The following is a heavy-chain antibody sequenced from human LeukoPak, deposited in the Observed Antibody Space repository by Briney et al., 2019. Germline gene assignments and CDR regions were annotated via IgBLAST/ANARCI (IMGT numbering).Heavy chain of an antibody. Sequence: SETLSLTCAVSGGSVSSSSYYWGWIRQPPGKGLEWIGSIYYRGSTYYHPSLKSRVTISVDTSKNHFSLKLSSVTAADTAVYYCARCDLGSGSYSPHFGYWGQGTLVTVSS. J-gene: IGHJ4*02. CDR1: GGSVSSSSYY. D-gene: IGHD3-10*01. V-gene: IGHV4-39*02. CDR3: ARCDLGSGSYSPHFGY. CDR2: IYYRGST.